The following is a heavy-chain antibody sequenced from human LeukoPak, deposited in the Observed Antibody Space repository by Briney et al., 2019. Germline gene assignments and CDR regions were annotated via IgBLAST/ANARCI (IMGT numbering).Heavy chain of an antibody. CDR1: GFTFSSYA. CDR3: ASTQRIADAFDI. J-gene: IGHJ3*02. Sequence: GGSLRLSCAASGFTFSSYAMSWVRQAPGKGLEWVSGILGSGGSTFFADSLKGRFTVSRDNSKNTLYLHMNSLGADDTAVYYCASTQRIADAFDIWGQGTTVTVSS. CDR2: ILGSGGST. V-gene: IGHV3-23*01. D-gene: IGHD2-15*01.